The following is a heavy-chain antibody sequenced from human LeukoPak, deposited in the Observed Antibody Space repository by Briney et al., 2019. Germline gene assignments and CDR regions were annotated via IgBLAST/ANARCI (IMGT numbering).Heavy chain of an antibody. Sequence: SVNVSCKASGGTFNTYAITWVRQAPGQALEWMGMIIPILDAADSPQKFLGRLTINADKSTSTVYMELSSLRSEDTAINFCARFPVRGYTYGSVIHHMDVWGQGTTVTVSS. CDR3: ARFPVRGYTYGSVIHHMDV. CDR1: GGTFNTYA. CDR2: IIPILDAA. J-gene: IGHJ6*02. V-gene: IGHV1-69*04. D-gene: IGHD5-18*01.